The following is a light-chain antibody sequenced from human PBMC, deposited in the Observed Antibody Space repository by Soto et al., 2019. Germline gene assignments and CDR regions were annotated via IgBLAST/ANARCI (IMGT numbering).Light chain of an antibody. J-gene: IGKJ5*01. CDR3: QQYGNSPIT. CDR1: ERIYSAY. Sequence: EVVLTQSPGTLCLSRGERATLSCRSSERIYSAYLGWYQQKPGQAPRLLIYGTSSRATGIPDRFSGSGSGTDFTLTISRLEPEDFAVYYCQQYGNSPITFGQGTRLEIK. V-gene: IGKV3-20*01. CDR2: GTS.